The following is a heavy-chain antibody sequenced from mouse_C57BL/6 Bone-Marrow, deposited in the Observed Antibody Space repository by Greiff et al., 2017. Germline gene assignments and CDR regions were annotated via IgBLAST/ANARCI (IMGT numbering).Heavy chain of an antibody. CDR3: ASNRFDY. V-gene: IGHV5-2*01. CDR2: INSDGGST. CDR1: EYEFPTHD. J-gene: IGHJ2*01. Sequence: ELQGVESGGGLVQPGESLKLSCESNEYEFPTHDMSWVRKTPEKRLELVAAINSDGGSTYYPDTMERRFIFSRDNTKNTLYLQMSSLRFEDPALYYSASNRFDYWGQGTTHTVSS.